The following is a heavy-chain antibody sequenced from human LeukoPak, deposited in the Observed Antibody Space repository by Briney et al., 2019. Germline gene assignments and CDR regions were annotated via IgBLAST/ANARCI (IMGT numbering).Heavy chain of an antibody. Sequence: GGSLRLSCTASGFNFGDYDMSWVRQAPGKGLEWVGLIRGRAYGETTEYATSVKGTFTISRDNSRSIAYLHMSSLKTEDTAVYYCARMNRGGVRAVMFDPWGQGTLVTVSS. CDR2: IRGRAYGETT. J-gene: IGHJ5*02. V-gene: IGHV3-49*04. CDR1: GFNFGDYD. D-gene: IGHD3-10*01. CDR3: ARMNRGGVRAVMFDP.